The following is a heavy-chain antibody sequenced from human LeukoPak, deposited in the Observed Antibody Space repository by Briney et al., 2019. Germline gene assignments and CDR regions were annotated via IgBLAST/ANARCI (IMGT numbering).Heavy chain of an antibody. CDR3: ARGYQRPDY. D-gene: IGHD2-2*01. CDR1: GFTFSTYT. V-gene: IGHV3-21*01. CDR2: ISSSSNNI. Sequence: GSLRLSCAASGFTFSTYTMNWVRQAPGKGLEWVSSISSSSNNINYADSVKGRFTISRDNAMNSVHLQMDSLRVEDTAVYYCARGYQRPDYWGQGTLITVSS. J-gene: IGHJ4*02.